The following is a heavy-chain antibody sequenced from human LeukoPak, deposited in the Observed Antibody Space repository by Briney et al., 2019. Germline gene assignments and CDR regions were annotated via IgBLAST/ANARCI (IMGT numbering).Heavy chain of an antibody. CDR1: GYILSNYG. J-gene: IGHJ5*02. V-gene: IGHV1-18*01. CDR2: ISGHSGGNT. D-gene: IGHD7-27*01. CDR3: ARDFAWGSGGAPIDDNWLDP. Sequence: ASVKVSRKTSGYILSNYGISWVRQAPGHGLEWMGWISGHSGGNTNYAPKFQDRATMTTDTSTSTAYMELRSLRFDDTAVYYCARDFAWGSGGAPIDDNWLDPWGQGTLVTVSS.